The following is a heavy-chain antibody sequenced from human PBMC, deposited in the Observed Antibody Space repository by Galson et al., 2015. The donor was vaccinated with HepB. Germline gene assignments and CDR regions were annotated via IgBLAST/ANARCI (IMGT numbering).Heavy chain of an antibody. Sequence: SLRLSCAASGFTFSGSAMHWVRQASGKGLEWVGRIRSKANSYATAYAASVKGRFTISRDDSKNTAYLQMNSLKTEDTAVYYCTSEQQLVLTPEYYFDYWGQGTLVTVSS. V-gene: IGHV3-73*01. J-gene: IGHJ4*02. CDR1: GFTFSGSA. D-gene: IGHD6-13*01. CDR3: TSEQQLVLTPEYYFDY. CDR2: IRSKANSYAT.